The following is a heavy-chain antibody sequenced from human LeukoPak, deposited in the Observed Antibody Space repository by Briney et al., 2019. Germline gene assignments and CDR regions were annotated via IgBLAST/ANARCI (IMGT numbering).Heavy chain of an antibody. Sequence: PGGSLRLSCAASGFTFSTYNMHWVRQAPGKGLEWVGFIRSKAYGGTTEYAASVKGRFTISREDSKSIAYLQMNSLKTEDTAVYFYSRGPIQLWLHSVDVWGQGTTVIVSS. CDR1: GFTFSTYN. J-gene: IGHJ6*02. CDR2: IRSKAYGGTT. CDR3: SRGPIQLWLHSVDV. D-gene: IGHD5-18*01. V-gene: IGHV3-49*04.